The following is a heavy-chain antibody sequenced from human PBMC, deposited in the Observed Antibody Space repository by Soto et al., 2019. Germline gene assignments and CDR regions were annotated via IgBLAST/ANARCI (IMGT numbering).Heavy chain of an antibody. V-gene: IGHV4-34*01. CDR1: GGSFSGYY. CDR2: INHSGST. J-gene: IGHJ5*01. D-gene: IGHD3-9*01. CDR3: ATITARAVLLYFDWPPPGWFDP. Sequence: SETLSLTCAVYGGSFSGYYWSWIRQPPGKGVEWIGEINHSGSTNYNPSLKSRVTISVDTSKNQFSLKLSSVTAADTAVYYCATITARAVLLYFDWPPPGWFDPWGQGTMVTVYS.